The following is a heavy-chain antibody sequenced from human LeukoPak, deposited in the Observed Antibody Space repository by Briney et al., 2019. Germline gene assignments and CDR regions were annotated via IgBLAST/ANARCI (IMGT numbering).Heavy chain of an antibody. V-gene: IGHV4-39*01. D-gene: IGHD2-21*01. CDR2: IYYSGST. J-gene: IGHJ5*02. CDR3: ARQRGSLSSYIDL. CDR1: GGSISSSSYY. Sequence: SETLSLTCTVSGGSISSSSYYWGWIRQPPGKGLEWIGSIYYSGSTYYNPSLKSRVTISVDTSKNQFSLKLSSVTAADTAVYYCARQRGSLSSYIDLWGRGTPVTVSP.